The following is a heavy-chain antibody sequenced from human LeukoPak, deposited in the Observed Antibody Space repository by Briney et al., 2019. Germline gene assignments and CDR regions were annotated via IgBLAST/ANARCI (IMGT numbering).Heavy chain of an antibody. CDR2: MSPNSGNT. Sequence: ASVKVSCKASGYTFTSYDINWVRQATGQGLEWMGWMSPNSGNTGYAQKFQGRVTITRNTSISTAYMELSSLRSEDTAVYYCARGGMVYAIRYFDYWGQGTLVTVSS. J-gene: IGHJ4*02. CDR1: GYTFTSYD. CDR3: ARGGMVYAIRYFDY. D-gene: IGHD2-8*01. V-gene: IGHV1-8*03.